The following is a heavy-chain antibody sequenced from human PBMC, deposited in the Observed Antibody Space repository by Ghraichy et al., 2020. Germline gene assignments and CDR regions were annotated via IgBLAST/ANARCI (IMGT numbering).Heavy chain of an antibody. Sequence: SQTLSLTCAVYGGSFSGYYWSWIRQPPGKGLEWIGEINHSGSTNYNPSLKSRVTISVDTSKNQFSLKLSSVTAADTAVYYCASFVDSPRADNAFDIWGQGTMVTVSS. CDR2: INHSGST. V-gene: IGHV4-34*01. J-gene: IGHJ3*02. CDR3: ASFVDSPRADNAFDI. D-gene: IGHD5-12*01. CDR1: GGSFSGYY.